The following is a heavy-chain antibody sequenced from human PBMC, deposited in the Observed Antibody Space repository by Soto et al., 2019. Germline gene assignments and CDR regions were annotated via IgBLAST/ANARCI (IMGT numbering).Heavy chain of an antibody. D-gene: IGHD3-22*01. CDR3: AKAKPNYDSSGYYYEGGSYYYGMDV. Sequence: GGSLRLSCAASGFPLSSYAMSWVRQAPGKGLEWVSAISGSGGSTYYADSVKDRFTISRDNSKNTLYLQMNSLRAEDTAVYYCAKAKPNYDSSGYYYEGGSYYYGMDVWGQGTTVTVSS. V-gene: IGHV3-23*01. J-gene: IGHJ6*02. CDR2: ISGSGGST. CDR1: GFPLSSYA.